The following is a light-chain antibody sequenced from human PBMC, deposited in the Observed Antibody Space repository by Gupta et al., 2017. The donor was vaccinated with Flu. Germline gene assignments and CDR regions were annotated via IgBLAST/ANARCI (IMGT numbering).Light chain of an antibody. V-gene: IGKV1-39*01. J-gene: IGKJ1*01. CDR1: QSISNY. CDR3: QQSYSTPRT. Sequence: DIQMTQSPSSLSASVGDRVTITCRASQSISNYLNWYQQKPGKAPKLLIYSASSLQGGVPSRFSGSGAGTDFTLSISSLQPEDFANYYCQQSYSTPRTFGQGTKVEIK. CDR2: SAS.